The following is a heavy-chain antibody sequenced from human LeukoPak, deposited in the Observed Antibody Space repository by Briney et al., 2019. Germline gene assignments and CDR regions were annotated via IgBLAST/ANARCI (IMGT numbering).Heavy chain of an antibody. CDR2: LYYSGST. Sequence: SETLSLTCSVSGGSFSSRSYYWAWIRQPPGKGLEWIGNLYYSGSTDYNPSLKSRVTISVHTSKNQFSLNLISVTAADTSVYYCARSPPFCGGDCYVDYWGQGTQVTVSS. V-gene: IGHV4-39*01. CDR1: GGSFSSRSYY. J-gene: IGHJ4*02. D-gene: IGHD2-21*02. CDR3: ARSPPFCGGDCYVDY.